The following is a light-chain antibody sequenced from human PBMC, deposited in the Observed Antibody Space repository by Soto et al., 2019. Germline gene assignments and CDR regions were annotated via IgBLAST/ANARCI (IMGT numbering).Light chain of an antibody. V-gene: IGLV1-40*01. CDR2: GNS. J-gene: IGLJ2*01. CDR3: QSYDSSLPVV. CDR1: SSNIGAGYD. Sequence: QSVLTQPPSVSGASGQRVTISCTGSSSNIGAGYDVHWYQQLPGTAPKLLIYGNSNRPSGVPDRFSGSKSGTSASLAITGLQAEDEADYYCQSYDSSLPVVFGGGTKVTVL.